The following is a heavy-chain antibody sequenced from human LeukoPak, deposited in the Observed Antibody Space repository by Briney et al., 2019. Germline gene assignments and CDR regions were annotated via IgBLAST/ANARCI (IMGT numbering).Heavy chain of an antibody. D-gene: IGHD6-13*01. CDR1: GFTFSSSA. J-gene: IGHJ4*02. Sequence: GGSLRLSCAASGFTFSSSAMNWVRQAPGKGLEWVSASGTDGDTYYAVSVKGRFTISRDNSKNTLYLQMTSLRAEDTAVYYCAKKIPGTYPYDSWGQGTLVTVSP. CDR2: SGTDGDT. CDR3: AKKIPGTYPYDS. V-gene: IGHV3-23*01.